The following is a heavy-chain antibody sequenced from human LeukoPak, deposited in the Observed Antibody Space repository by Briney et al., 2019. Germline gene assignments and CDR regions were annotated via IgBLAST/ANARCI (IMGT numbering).Heavy chain of an antibody. CDR1: GVTFSSHA. CDR2: IGTAGEI. Sequence: GGSLRLSCAASGVTFSSHAMHWVRQAPGKGLEWVSGIGTAGEIYYPGSVKGRFTISRENAKNSLYLQMNSLRAGDTAVYYCARAAYSSTWYSRYFDLWGRGTLVTVSS. CDR3: ARAAYSSTWYSRYFDL. J-gene: IGHJ2*01. D-gene: IGHD6-13*01. V-gene: IGHV3-13*01.